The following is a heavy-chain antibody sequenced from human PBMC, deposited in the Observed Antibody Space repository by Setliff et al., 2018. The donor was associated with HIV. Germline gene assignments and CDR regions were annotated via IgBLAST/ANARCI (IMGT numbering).Heavy chain of an antibody. D-gene: IGHD3-22*01. J-gene: IGHJ4*02. CDR1: GFTFSSYW. V-gene: IGHV3-74*01. CDR3: VRGSGYYYLDN. Sequence: GESLKISCAASGFTFSSYWMHWVRQAPGKGLVWVFGMNTDGSSTRYADSVKGRFTISRDNAKNMLYLQMNSLSADDTAVYYCVRGSGYYYLDNWGQGALVTVSS. CDR2: MNTDGSST.